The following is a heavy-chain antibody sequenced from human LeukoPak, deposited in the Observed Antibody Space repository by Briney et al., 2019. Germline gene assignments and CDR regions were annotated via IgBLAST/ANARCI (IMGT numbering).Heavy chain of an antibody. CDR2: ISGSGGST. J-gene: IGHJ6*02. CDR1: GFTFSGYA. CDR3: AKDLCSSGWACYYYYGMDV. D-gene: IGHD6-19*01. V-gene: IGHV3-23*01. Sequence: GGSLRLSCAASGFTFSGYAMSWVRQAPGKGLEWVSAISGSGGSTYYADSVKGRFTISRDNSKNTLYLQMNSLRAEDTAVYYCAKDLCSSGWACYYYYGMDVWGQGTTVTVSS.